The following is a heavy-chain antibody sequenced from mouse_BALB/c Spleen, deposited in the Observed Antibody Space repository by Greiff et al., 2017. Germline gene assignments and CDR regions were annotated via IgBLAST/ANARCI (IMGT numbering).Heavy chain of an antibody. CDR1: GYTFTSYT. Sequence: QVQLKESGAELARPGASVKMSCKASGYTFTSYTMHWVKQRPGQGLEWIGYINPSSGYTNYNQKFKDKATLTADKSSSTAYMQLSSLTSEDSAVYYCASNWESAMDYWGQGTSVTVSS. CDR3: ASNWESAMDY. CDR2: INPSSGYT. D-gene: IGHD4-1*01. V-gene: IGHV1-4*01. J-gene: IGHJ4*01.